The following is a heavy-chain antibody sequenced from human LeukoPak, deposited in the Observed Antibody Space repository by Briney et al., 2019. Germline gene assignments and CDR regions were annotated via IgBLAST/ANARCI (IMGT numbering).Heavy chain of an antibody. CDR1: GYTFTSYD. J-gene: IGHJ4*02. D-gene: IGHD1-26*01. CDR2: INPSGGST. CDR3: ARGLGSGSYYGY. Sequence: ASVTVSCTASGYTFTSYDINWVRQAPGQGLEWMGIINPSGGSTSYAQMFQGRITMTRDMSTSTVYMELSSLRSEDTAVYYCARGLGSGSYYGYWGQGTLVTVSS. V-gene: IGHV1-46*01.